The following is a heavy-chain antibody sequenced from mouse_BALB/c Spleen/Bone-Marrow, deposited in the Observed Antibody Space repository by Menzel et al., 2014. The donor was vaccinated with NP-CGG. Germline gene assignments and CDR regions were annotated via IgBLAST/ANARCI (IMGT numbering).Heavy chain of an antibody. J-gene: IGHJ2*01. Sequence: QVQLQQSGAELVKPGASVKLSCKASGYTFTSYYMYWVKQRPGQGLEWIGEINPSNGGTNFNEKFKSKATLTVDKSSGTAYMQLSSLTSEDSAVYYCTRSTMITYFDYWGQGTTLTVSS. V-gene: IGHV1S81*02. CDR1: GYTFTSYY. D-gene: IGHD2-4*01. CDR3: TRSTMITYFDY. CDR2: INPSNGGT.